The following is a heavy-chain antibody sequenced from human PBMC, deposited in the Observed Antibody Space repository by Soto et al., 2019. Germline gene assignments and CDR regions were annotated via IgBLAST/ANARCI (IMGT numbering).Heavy chain of an antibody. CDR3: ARDHLGYCSSTSCYGIGGYYYYYGMDV. Sequence: SVKVSCKASGGTFSSYAISWVRQAPGQGLEWMGGIIPSRGTTNYAQKFQGRVTMTADTSISTAYMELSSLRSDDTAVYYCARDHLGYCSSTSCYGIGGYYYYYGMDVWGQGTTVTVSS. J-gene: IGHJ6*02. D-gene: IGHD2-2*01. CDR2: IIPSRGTT. CDR1: GGTFSSYA. V-gene: IGHV1-69*10.